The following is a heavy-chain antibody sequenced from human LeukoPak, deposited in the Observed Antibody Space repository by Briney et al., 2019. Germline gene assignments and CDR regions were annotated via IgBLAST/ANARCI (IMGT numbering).Heavy chain of an antibody. J-gene: IGHJ5*02. V-gene: IGHV1-2*02. CDR3: ARATKVVSGQAAWFDP. Sequence: ASVRVSCKASGYTFTGYYIYWVRQAPGQGLEWMGWINSDSGGTNSAQKFQGRVTMTGDTSISTANMELSSLTSDDTAVYYCARATKVVSGQAAWFDPWGQGTLVTVSS. D-gene: IGHD5/OR15-5a*01. CDR1: GYTFTGYY. CDR2: INSDSGGT.